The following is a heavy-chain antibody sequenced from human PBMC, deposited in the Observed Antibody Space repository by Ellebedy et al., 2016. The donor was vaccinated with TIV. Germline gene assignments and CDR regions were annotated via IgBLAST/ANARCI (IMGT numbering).Heavy chain of an antibody. CDR1: GGSISGYY. Sequence: MPSETLSLTCTVSGGSISGYYWVWIRQSPGKGLEWIGYIHHTGSTSYNPSLQSRVTISVDTSKNQFSLELSAVTAADTAIYYCARGFTYGSGSSSMGGDWGQGTLVTVSS. CDR2: IHHTGST. CDR3: ARGFTYGSGSSSMGGD. J-gene: IGHJ4*02. V-gene: IGHV4-59*08. D-gene: IGHD3-10*01.